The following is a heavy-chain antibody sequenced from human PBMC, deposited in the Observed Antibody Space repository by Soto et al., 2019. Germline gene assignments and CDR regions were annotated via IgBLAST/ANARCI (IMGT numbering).Heavy chain of an antibody. CDR2: IYPGDSDT. V-gene: IGHV5-51*01. Sequence: GESLKISCKGSGYTFTNYWIVWVRQIPGKGLEWMGIIYPGDSDTRYSPSFQGQVTISADRSISTAYLQRSSLKASDTGMYYCARYPTLTDYFFHGMDVWGKGTTVTVSS. J-gene: IGHJ6*04. CDR1: GYTFTNYW. D-gene: IGHD4-17*01. CDR3: ARYPTLTDYFFHGMDV.